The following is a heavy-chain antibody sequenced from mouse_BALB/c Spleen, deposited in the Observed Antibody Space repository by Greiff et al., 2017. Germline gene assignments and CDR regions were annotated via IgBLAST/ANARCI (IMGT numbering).Heavy chain of an antibody. CDR1: SYSITSDYA. J-gene: IGHJ3*01. V-gene: IGHV3-2*02. Sequence: EVQGVESGPGLVKPSQSLSLTCTVTSYSITSDYAWNWIRQFPGNKLEWMGYISYSGSTSYNPSLKSRISITRDTSKNQFFLQLNSVTTEDTATYYCATGSAWFAYWGQGTLVTVSA. D-gene: IGHD4-1*01. CDR2: ISYSGST. CDR3: ATGSAWFAY.